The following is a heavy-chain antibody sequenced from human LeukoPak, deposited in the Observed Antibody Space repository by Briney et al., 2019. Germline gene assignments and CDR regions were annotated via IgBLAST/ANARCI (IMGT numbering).Heavy chain of an antibody. J-gene: IGHJ3*02. CDR1: AFTFSDYS. V-gene: IGHV3-21*01. CDR3: ARGLHAFDI. Sequence: KSGGSLRLSCAASAFTFSDYSMNWVRQAPGKGLEWVAYISSGSTYIYYADSVKGRFTISRDNAQRSMYLQMNSLRAEDTAVYYCARGLHAFDIWGQGTMVTVSS. CDR2: ISSGSTYI.